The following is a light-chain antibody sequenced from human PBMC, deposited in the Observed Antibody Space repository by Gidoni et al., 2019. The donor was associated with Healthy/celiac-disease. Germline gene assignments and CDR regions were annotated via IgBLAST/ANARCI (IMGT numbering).Light chain of an antibody. CDR3: CSYAGSSTLV. Sequence: QSALTQPASVSGAPGQSITISCTGTSSDVGSYELVSWYQQHPGKAPNLMIYEGRKRPSGVSNRFSGSKSANTASLTISGLQAEDEAEYYCCSYAGSSTLVFGGGTKLTVL. J-gene: IGLJ2*01. V-gene: IGLV2-23*01. CDR1: SSDVGSYEL. CDR2: EGR.